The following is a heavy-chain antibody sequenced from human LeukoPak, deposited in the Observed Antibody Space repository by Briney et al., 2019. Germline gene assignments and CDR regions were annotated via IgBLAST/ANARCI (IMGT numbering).Heavy chain of an antibody. CDR2: IKQDGSVK. V-gene: IGHV3-7*01. Sequence: GGSLRLSCAASGFTFSSFWMSWVRQAPGKGLEWVANIKQDGSVKNYVDSVKGRFTISRDNAKNSLFLQMNSLRAEDTAVCFCARDSSGPDYWGQGTLATVSS. CDR1: GFTFSSFW. CDR3: ARDSSGPDY. D-gene: IGHD6-19*01. J-gene: IGHJ4*02.